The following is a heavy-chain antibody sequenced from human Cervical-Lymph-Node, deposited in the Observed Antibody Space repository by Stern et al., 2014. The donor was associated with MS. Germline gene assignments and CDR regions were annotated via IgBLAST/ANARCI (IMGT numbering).Heavy chain of an antibody. CDR3: ATDGGTILTVN. CDR1: GGTFNSDS. D-gene: IGHD3-16*01. CDR2: IVPIFAAA. V-gene: IGHV1-69*01. Sequence: VQLVESGAEGKKPGSSVKVSCKASGGTFNSDSVNWVRQAPGQGLEWMGGIVPIFAAANYAQKFQGRVTISADESTSTVFMELSSLRSEDMAVYYCATDGGTILTVNWGHGTLVTVSS. J-gene: IGHJ4*01.